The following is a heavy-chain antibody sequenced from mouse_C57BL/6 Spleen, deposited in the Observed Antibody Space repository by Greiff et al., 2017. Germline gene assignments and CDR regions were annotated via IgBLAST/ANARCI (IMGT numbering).Heavy chain of an antibody. D-gene: IGHD1-1*01. CDR1: GYTFTSYT. J-gene: IGHJ1*03. CDR2: INPSSGYT. V-gene: IGHV1-4*01. CDR3: ARSDYYGSSYPYWYFDV. Sequence: QVQLQQSGAELARPGASVKMSCKASGYTFTSYTMHWVILRPGLGLEWIGYINPSSGYTMYNQKFKDKATLTADKSSSTAYMQLSSLTSEDSAVYYCARSDYYGSSYPYWYFDVWGTGTTVTVSS.